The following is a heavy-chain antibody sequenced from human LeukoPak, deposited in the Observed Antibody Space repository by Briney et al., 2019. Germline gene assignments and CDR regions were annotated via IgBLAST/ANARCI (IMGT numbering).Heavy chain of an antibody. V-gene: IGHV3-48*03. CDR2: ISSSGSTI. D-gene: IGHD2/OR15-2a*01. CDR3: ARDEGGRIRGYFDY. CDR1: GFTFSSYE. J-gene: IGHJ4*02. Sequence: GGCLRLSCAASGFTFSSYEMNWVRQAPGKGLEWASYISSSGSTIYYADSVKGRFTISRDNAKNSLYLQMNSLRAEDTAVYYCARDEGGRIRGYFDYWGQGTLVTVSS.